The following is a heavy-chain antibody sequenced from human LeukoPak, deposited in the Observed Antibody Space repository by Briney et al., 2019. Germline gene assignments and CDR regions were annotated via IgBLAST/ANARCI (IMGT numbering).Heavy chain of an antibody. D-gene: IGHD2-2*01. V-gene: IGHV1-2*02. CDR1: GHTFTGYY. J-gene: IGHJ4*02. CDR3: ASLPYCSSTSCFNGRDY. CDR2: INPNSGGT. Sequence: ASMKVSCKASGHTFTGYYMHWVRQAPGQGLEWMGWINPNSGGTNYAQKFQGRVTMTRDTSISTAYMELSRLRSDDTAVYYCASLPYCSSTSCFNGRDYWGQGTLVTVSS.